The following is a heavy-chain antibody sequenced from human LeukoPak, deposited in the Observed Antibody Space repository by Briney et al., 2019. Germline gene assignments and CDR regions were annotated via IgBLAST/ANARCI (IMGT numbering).Heavy chain of an antibody. Sequence: GGSLRLSCAASGLTFSSDSMNWVRQAPGKGLGWVSSISSSTSYIYYADSVKGRFTISRDNAKNSLYLQMNSLRAEDTAVYYCARSGVYDAFDIWGQGTMVTVSS. CDR1: GLTFSSDS. J-gene: IGHJ3*02. CDR2: ISSSTSYI. D-gene: IGHD6-13*01. CDR3: ARSGVYDAFDI. V-gene: IGHV3-21*01.